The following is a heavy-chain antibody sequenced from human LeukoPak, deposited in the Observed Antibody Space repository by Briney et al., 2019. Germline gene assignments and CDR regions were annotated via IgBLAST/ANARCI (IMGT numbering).Heavy chain of an antibody. CDR1: GFTFSSYS. CDR2: ISSNSNYI. D-gene: IGHD4-17*01. V-gene: IGHV3-21*01. Sequence: GGSLRLSCAASGFTFSSYSMNWVRQAPGKGLEWVSSISSNSNYIYYADSVKGRFTISRDNAKNSLYLQMNSLRAEDTAVYYCARGTVTDFDYWGQGTLVTVSS. CDR3: ARGTVTDFDY. J-gene: IGHJ4*02.